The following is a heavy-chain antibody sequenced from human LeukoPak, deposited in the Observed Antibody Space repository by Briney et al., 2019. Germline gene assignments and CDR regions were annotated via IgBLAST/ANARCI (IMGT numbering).Heavy chain of an antibody. CDR2: INHSGST. V-gene: IGHV4-34*01. CDR1: GGSFSGDY. J-gene: IGHJ5*02. Sequence: SETLSLTCAVYGGSFSGDYWSWIRQPPGKGLEWIGEINHSGSTNYNPSLKSRVTISVDTSKNQFSLKLSSVPAADTAVYYCARAPRKLGYCSGGSCYSGSWFDPWGQGTLVTVSS. CDR3: ARAPRKLGYCSGGSCYSGSWFDP. D-gene: IGHD2-15*01.